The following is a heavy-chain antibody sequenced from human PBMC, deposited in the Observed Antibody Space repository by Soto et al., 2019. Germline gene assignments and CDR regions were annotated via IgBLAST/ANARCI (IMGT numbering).Heavy chain of an antibody. V-gene: IGHV1-2*02. Sequence: GASVKVSCKASGYTFTGYYMHWVRQAPGQGLEWMGWINPNSGGTNYAQKFQGRVTMTRDTSISTAYMELSRLRSDDTAVYYCARGIVVVPAAIRDWFDPWGQGPLLTVSS. CDR1: GYTFTGYY. J-gene: IGHJ5*02. CDR3: ARGIVVVPAAIRDWFDP. CDR2: INPNSGGT. D-gene: IGHD2-2*02.